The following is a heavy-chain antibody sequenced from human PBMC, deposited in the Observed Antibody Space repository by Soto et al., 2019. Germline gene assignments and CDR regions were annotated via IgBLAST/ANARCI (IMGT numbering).Heavy chain of an antibody. V-gene: IGHV1-69*13. J-gene: IGHJ5*02. CDR1: GDTFSGYA. Sequence: GSSLKRAGKASGDTFSGYAVGWVRQAPGQGLEWMGGIIPIFGTANYAQKFQGRVTITADESTSTAYMELSSLRSEDTAVYYCARVSELSAYFSWFDPWDQATLVTVSS. CDR3: ARVSELSAYFSWFDP. D-gene: IGHD3-9*01. CDR2: IIPIFGTA.